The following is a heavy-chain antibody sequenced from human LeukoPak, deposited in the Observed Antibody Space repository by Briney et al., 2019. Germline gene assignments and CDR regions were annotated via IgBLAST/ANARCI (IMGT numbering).Heavy chain of an antibody. CDR2: ISSSSSYI. D-gene: IGHD6-19*01. J-gene: IGHJ6*02. CDR3: ASSRSSGWYLYYYGMDV. CDR1: GFTFSSYS. Sequence: GGSLRLSCAASGFTFSSYSMNWVRQAPGKGLEWVSSISSSSSYIYYADSVKGRFTISRDNAKNSLYLQMNSLRAEDTAVYYCASSRSSGWYLYYYGMDVWGQGTTVTVSS. V-gene: IGHV3-21*01.